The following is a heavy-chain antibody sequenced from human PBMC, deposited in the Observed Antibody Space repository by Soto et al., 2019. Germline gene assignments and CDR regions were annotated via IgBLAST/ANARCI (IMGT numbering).Heavy chain of an antibody. J-gene: IGHJ4*02. CDR1: GFTFRSYG. V-gene: IGHV3-30*03. Sequence: QVQLVESGGAVVQPGRSLGLSCAASGFTFRSYGMHWVRQAPGKGLEWVAFISDDGSEKYYGDSVKGRFIISRVDSKTTVYLQMNSLRSEDTAVYYCARVFQSYGFDFWGQGTLVSVSS. CDR2: ISDDGSEK. D-gene: IGHD3-16*01. CDR3: ARVFQSYGFDF.